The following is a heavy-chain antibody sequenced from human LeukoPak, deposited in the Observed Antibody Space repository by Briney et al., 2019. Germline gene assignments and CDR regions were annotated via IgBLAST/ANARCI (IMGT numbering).Heavy chain of an antibody. V-gene: IGHV3-23*01. CDR1: GFTFSSYA. D-gene: IGHD6-19*01. CDR2: ISGSGGST. Sequence: GGSLRLSCAASGFTFSSYAMSWVRQAPGKGLEWVSAISGSGGSTYYADSVKGRFTISRDSSKNTLYLQMNSLRAEDTAVYYCAKDQDSSGWFPYFDYWGQGTLVTVSS. CDR3: AKDQDSSGWFPYFDY. J-gene: IGHJ4*02.